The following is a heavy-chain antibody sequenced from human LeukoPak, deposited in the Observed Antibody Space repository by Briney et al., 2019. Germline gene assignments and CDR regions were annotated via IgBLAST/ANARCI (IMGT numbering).Heavy chain of an antibody. CDR3: ARTTYY. CDR2: IKQDGSEK. CDR1: GFTFSSYW. D-gene: IGHD2/OR15-2a*01. Sequence: PGGSLRLSCAASGFTFSSYWMSWVRQAPGKGLEWVAKIKQDGSEKYYVDSVESRFTICRDNAKTSLYLQMDSLRAEDTAVYYCARTTYYWGQGNLVTVSS. J-gene: IGHJ4*02. V-gene: IGHV3-7*01.